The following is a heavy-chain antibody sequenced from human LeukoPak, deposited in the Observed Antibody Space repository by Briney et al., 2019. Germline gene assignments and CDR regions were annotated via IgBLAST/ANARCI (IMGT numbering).Heavy chain of an antibody. D-gene: IGHD2-2*01. CDR1: GGSISSYH. CDR2: FYYSGST. CDR3: ARHLVPAPALDS. V-gene: IGHV4-59*08. J-gene: IGHJ4*02. Sequence: SETLSLTCTVSGGSISSYHWSWIRQPPGKGLEWIGYFYYSGSTNYNPSLKSRVTISVDTSKNQFSLKLSSVTAADTAVYYCARHLVPAPALDSWGQGTLVTVSS.